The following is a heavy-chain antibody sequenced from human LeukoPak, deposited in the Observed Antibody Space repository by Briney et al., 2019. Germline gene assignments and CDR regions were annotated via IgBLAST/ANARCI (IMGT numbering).Heavy chain of an antibody. CDR2: MNPNSGNT. CDR3: ARGPPEHPQGY. Sequence: ASVKVSCKASGYTFTTYDINWARQATGQGLEWMGWMNPNSGNTDYAQKFQGRVTMTRNTSIITAFMELNNLRSEDTAVYYCARGPPEHPQGYWGQGTLVTVSS. D-gene: IGHD1-14*01. V-gene: IGHV1-8*01. J-gene: IGHJ4*02. CDR1: GYTFTTYD.